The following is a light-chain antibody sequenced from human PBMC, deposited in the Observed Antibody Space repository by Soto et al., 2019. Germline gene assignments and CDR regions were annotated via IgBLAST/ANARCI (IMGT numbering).Light chain of an antibody. CDR3: AAWDVSLVV. V-gene: IGLV1-44*01. CDR2: SDN. J-gene: IGLJ2*01. CDR1: SSNIGTNT. Sequence: QSVLTQPPSASGTPGQRVTISCSGSSSNIGTNTVIWYQQLPGAAPKLLIYSDNQRPSGVPDRFSGSKSGTSASLAISGLQSEEEADYYCAAWDVSLVVFGGGTKPAVL.